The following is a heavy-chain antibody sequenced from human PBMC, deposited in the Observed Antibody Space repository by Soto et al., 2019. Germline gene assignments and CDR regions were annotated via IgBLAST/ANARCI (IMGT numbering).Heavy chain of an antibody. J-gene: IGHJ4*02. V-gene: IGHV4-34*01. Sequence: SETLSLTCAVYGGSFSGYYWSWIRQPPGKGLEWIGEINHSGSTNYNPSLKSRVTISVDTSKNQFSLKLSSVTAEDTAVYCCARPDYTVTTYLYWGQGTLVTVSS. CDR1: GGSFSGYY. CDR3: ARPDYTVTTYLY. D-gene: IGHD4-17*01. CDR2: INHSGST.